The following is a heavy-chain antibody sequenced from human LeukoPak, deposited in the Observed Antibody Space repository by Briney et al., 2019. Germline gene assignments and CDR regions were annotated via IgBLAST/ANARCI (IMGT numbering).Heavy chain of an antibody. Sequence: PSETLSLTCTVSGGSISSYYWSWIRQPPGKGLEWIGYTYYSGSTNYNPSLKSRVTISVDTSKNQFSLKLSSVTAADTAVYYCARHGSGSFTGYYYGMDVWGQGTTVTVSS. J-gene: IGHJ6*02. CDR2: TYYSGST. CDR1: GGSISSYY. D-gene: IGHD1-26*01. CDR3: ARHGSGSFTGYYYGMDV. V-gene: IGHV4-59*08.